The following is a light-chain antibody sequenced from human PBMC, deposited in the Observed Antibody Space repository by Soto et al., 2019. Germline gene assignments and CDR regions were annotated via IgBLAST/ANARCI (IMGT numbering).Light chain of an antibody. CDR2: DVS. J-gene: IGLJ3*02. CDR3: SSYTTSSTWV. Sequence: QAVVTQPASVSGSPGQSITISCTGTSSDVGSYNLVSWYQQYPGKAPKLMIYDVSNRPSGVSNRFSGSKSGNTASLTISGLQAEDEADYYCSSYTTSSTWVFGGGTKLTVL. CDR1: SSDVGSYNL. V-gene: IGLV2-14*02.